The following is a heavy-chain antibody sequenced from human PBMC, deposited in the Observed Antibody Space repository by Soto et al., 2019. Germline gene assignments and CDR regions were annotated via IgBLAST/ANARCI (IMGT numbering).Heavy chain of an antibody. J-gene: IGHJ4*02. CDR2: IGASGDIT. CDR3: AKDDFTDRGDDYFDY. CDR1: GFSFTNFA. V-gene: IGHV3-23*01. D-gene: IGHD2-21*02. Sequence: GGSLRLSCAASGFSFTNFAMSWVRQAPGKGLEWVAGIGASGDITWYADSVKGRLSISRDNSKNTLYLQLNSLRFEDTAVYYCAKDDFTDRGDDYFDYWGPGTLVAVSS.